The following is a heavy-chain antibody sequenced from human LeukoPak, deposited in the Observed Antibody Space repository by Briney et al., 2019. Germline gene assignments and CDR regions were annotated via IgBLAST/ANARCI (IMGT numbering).Heavy chain of an antibody. D-gene: IGHD3-3*01. J-gene: IGHJ6*02. Sequence: GGSLRLSCAASGFTFSSYAMHWVRQAPGKGLEWVAVISYDGSNKYYADSVKGRFTISRDNSKNTLCLQMNSLRAEDTAVYYCAKDGSVGYYDFWSGYSPLYGMDVWGQGTTVTVSS. V-gene: IGHV3-30*04. CDR2: ISYDGSNK. CDR3: AKDGSVGYYDFWSGYSPLYGMDV. CDR1: GFTFSSYA.